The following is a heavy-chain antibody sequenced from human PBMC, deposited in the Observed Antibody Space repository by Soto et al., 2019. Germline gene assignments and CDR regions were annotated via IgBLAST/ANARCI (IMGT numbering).Heavy chain of an antibody. V-gene: IGHV3-11*01. J-gene: IGHJ4*02. Sequence: GGSLRLSCAASGFTFSDYYMSWIRQAPGKGLEWVSYISSSGSTIYYADSVKGRFTISRDNAKNSLYLQMNSLRAEDTAVYYCARGALKILVATIIPDYWGQGTLVTVSS. D-gene: IGHD5-12*01. CDR2: ISSSGSTI. CDR3: ARGALKILVATIIPDY. CDR1: GFTFSDYY.